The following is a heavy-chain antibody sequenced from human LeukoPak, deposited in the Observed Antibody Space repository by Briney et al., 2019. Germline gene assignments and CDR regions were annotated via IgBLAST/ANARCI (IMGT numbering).Heavy chain of an antibody. J-gene: IGHJ4*02. Sequence: SDTLSLTCAVYGGSFSGYYWSWIRQPPGKGLESIGEMNHSGSTNYNPSLKSRVTISVDTSKNQFSLKLSSVTAADTAVYYCARAGDGYNFPDYWGQGTLVTVSS. D-gene: IGHD5-24*01. CDR3: ARAGDGYNFPDY. CDR2: MNHSGST. V-gene: IGHV4-34*01. CDR1: GGSFSGYY.